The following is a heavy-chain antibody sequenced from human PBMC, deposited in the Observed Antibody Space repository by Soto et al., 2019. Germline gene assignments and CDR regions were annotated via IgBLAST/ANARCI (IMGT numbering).Heavy chain of an antibody. CDR3: VRDGGYQGSGFDY. CDR2: ISTYSGNT. D-gene: IGHD3-10*01. CDR1: CDTFYIFG. V-gene: IGHV1-18*01. Sequence: SVKVSCNTSCDTFYIFGISWVRQAPGQGLEWMGWISTYSGNTNYAKKLQDRVTMTTEPSKRTGYMELRSLRSDATAVYYCVRDGGYQGSGFDYFGQRTPVTVYS. J-gene: IGHJ4*02.